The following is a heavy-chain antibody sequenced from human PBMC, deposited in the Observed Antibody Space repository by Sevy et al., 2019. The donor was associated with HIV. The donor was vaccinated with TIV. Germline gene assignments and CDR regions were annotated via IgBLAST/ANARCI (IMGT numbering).Heavy chain of an antibody. D-gene: IGHD3-22*01. CDR2: IIPIFGTA. V-gene: IGHV1-69*06. CDR3: ARTWRTYYYDSSGWAFDI. J-gene: IGHJ3*02. Sequence: ASVKVSCKASGGTFSSYAISWVRQAPGQGLEWMGGIIPIFGTANYAQKFQGSVTITADKSTSTAYMELSSLRSEDTAVYYCARTWRTYYYDSSGWAFDIWGQGTMVTVSS. CDR1: GGTFSSYA.